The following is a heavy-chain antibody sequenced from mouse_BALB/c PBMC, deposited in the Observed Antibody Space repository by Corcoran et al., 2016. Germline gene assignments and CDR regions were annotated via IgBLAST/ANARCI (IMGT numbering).Heavy chain of an antibody. V-gene: IGHV9-3-1*01. J-gene: IGHJ4*01. CDR3: ARRGAVTVTYYALDY. CDR2: INTYTGEQ. Sequence: QIQLVQSGPELKKPGETVKISCKASGYTFTNYGMNWVKQAPGKGLKWMGWINTYTGEQTYAEDFKGRVAFSLETSASTAYLQINNLRNEDPATYVCARRGAVTVTYYALDYWCQGTSVTVSS. D-gene: IGHD2-1*01. CDR1: GYTFTNYG.